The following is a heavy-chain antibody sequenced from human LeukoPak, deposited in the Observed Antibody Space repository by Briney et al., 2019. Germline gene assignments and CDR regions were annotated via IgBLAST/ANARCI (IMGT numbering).Heavy chain of an antibody. V-gene: IGHV3-23*01. J-gene: IGHJ5*02. CDR3: VKRGEEGS. D-gene: IGHD4-17*01. CDR2: IGDTT. Sequence: GGSLRLSCAASGCSFSSFSMTWVRQAPGKGLEWVSSIGDTTYYADSVKGRFIISRDNSKNTLYLQMNSLRADDTAIYYCVKRGEEGSWGQGTLVIVS. CDR1: GCSFSSFS.